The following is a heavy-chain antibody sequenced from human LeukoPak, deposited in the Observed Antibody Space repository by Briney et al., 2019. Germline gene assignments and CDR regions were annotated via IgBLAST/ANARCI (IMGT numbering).Heavy chain of an antibody. Sequence: PGGSLRLSCAASGFTLRSHDMGWVRQAPGKGLEWVAATSGSGGNTYYADSVKGRFTISRDNSKNTLYLQMNSLRAEDTAVYYCAKEYSGYDFDYWGQGTLVTVSS. CDR2: TSGSGGNT. D-gene: IGHD5-12*01. J-gene: IGHJ4*02. V-gene: IGHV3-23*01. CDR1: GFTLRSHD. CDR3: AKEYSGYDFDY.